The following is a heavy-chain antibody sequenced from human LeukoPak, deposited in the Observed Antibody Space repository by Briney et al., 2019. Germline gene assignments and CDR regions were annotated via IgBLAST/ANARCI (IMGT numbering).Heavy chain of an antibody. J-gene: IGHJ4*02. CDR2: ISYDGSNK. D-gene: IGHD3-9*01. V-gene: IGHV3-30*18. CDR3: AKTRDLFVTGLLDY. Sequence: GGSLRLSCAASGFTFSSYGMHWVRQAPGKGLEGVAVISYDGSNKYYADSVKGRFTISRDNSKNTLYLQMNSLRAEDTAVYYCAKTRDLFVTGLLDYWGQGTLVTVSS. CDR1: GFTFSSYG.